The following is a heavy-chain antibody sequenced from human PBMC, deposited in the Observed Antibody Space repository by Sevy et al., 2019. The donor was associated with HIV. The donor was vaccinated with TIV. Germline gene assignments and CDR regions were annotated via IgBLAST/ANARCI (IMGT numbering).Heavy chain of an antibody. D-gene: IGHD2-2*01. J-gene: IGHJ5*02. CDR2: IIPIFGTA. CDR3: ARDQLYPGWFDP. Sequence: ASVKVSCKASGGTFSSYAISWVRQAPGQGLEWMGGIIPIFGTANYAQKFQGRVTITADKSTSTAYMELSSLRSEDTAVYYCARDQLYPGWFDPCGQGTLVTVSS. V-gene: IGHV1-69*06. CDR1: GGTFSSYA.